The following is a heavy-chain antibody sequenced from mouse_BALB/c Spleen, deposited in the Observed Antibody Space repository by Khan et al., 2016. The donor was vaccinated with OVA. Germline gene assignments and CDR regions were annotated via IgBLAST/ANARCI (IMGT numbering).Heavy chain of an antibody. CDR1: GYTFTDYN. D-gene: IGHD1-2*01. J-gene: IGHJ3*01. Sequence: VQLQQPGPELVKPGASVKISCKASGYTFTDYNMDWVKQSHGKSLEWIGFIYPNDGGTGYNQKFKAKATMTVDISSSTAYMELRSLTSEDSAVYYCTRSGYGSFAYWRQGTLVTVSA. CDR3: TRSGYGSFAY. V-gene: IGHV1S29*02. CDR2: IYPNDGGT.